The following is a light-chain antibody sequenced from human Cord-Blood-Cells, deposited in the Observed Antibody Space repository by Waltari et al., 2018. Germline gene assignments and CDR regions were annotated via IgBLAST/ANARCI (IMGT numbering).Light chain of an antibody. J-gene: IGLJ2*01. Sequence: QSALTQPPSASGSPGQSVTISCTGTSSDVGGYNYVSCSQQHPGKAPELMIYEVSKRPSGVPDRFSGSKSGNTASLTVSGLQAEDEADCYCSSYAGSNNYVVFGGGTKLTVL. V-gene: IGLV2-8*01. CDR1: SSDVGGYNY. CDR2: EVS. CDR3: SSYAGSNNYVV.